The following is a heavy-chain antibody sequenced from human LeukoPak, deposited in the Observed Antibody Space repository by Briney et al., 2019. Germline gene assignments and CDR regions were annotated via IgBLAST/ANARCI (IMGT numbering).Heavy chain of an antibody. CDR2: IKPDGTEK. J-gene: IGHJ4*02. D-gene: IGHD3-16*02. Sequence: PGGSLSLSCAAPGFRFTDSWMSGVRQPPGKGLEGVVNIKPDGTEKYYVDSLKSRFTVSRENAKNSLYLQMSSLRAEDTAVYYCARVRYGNYFDYWGQGTLVTVSS. CDR3: ARVRYGNYFDY. CDR1: GFRFTDSW. V-gene: IGHV3-7*04.